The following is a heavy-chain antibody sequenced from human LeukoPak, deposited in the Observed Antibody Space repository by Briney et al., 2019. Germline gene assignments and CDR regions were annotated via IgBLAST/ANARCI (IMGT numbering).Heavy chain of an antibody. D-gene: IGHD1-14*01. CDR2: ISAYNGNT. CDR1: GYTFTIYG. V-gene: IGHV1-18*01. Sequence: ASVKVSCKASGYTFTIYGISWVRQAPGQGLEWMGWISAYNGNTNYAQKLQGRVTMTTDTSTSTAYMELRSLRSDDTAVNYCVRDRIRDATGDYWGQGTLVTVSS. CDR3: VRDRIRDATGDY. J-gene: IGHJ4*02.